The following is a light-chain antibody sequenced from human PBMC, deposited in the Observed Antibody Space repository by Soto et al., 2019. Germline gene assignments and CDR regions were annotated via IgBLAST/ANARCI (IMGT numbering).Light chain of an antibody. CDR1: QSVSSN. Sequence: EIVMTQSPATPSVSPGKRAPLSCRASQSVSSNLAWYQQKPGQAPRLLIYGASTRATGIPARFSGSGSGTEFTLTISSLQSEDFAVYYCQQYNNWPPITFGQGTRLEIK. J-gene: IGKJ5*01. V-gene: IGKV3-15*01. CDR3: QQYNNWPPIT. CDR2: GAS.